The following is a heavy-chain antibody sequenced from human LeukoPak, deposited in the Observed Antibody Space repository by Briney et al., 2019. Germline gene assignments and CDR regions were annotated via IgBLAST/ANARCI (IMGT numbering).Heavy chain of an antibody. V-gene: IGHV3-21*04. CDR2: ISSSSSYI. J-gene: IGHJ4*02. Sequence: PGGSLRLSCAASGFTFSSYSMNWARQAPGKGLEWVSSISSSSSYIYYADSVKGRFTISRDNAKNSLYLQMNSLRAEDTAVYYCAKDQGIVVVGIDYWGQGTLVTVSS. D-gene: IGHD3-22*01. CDR3: AKDQGIVVVGIDY. CDR1: GFTFSSYS.